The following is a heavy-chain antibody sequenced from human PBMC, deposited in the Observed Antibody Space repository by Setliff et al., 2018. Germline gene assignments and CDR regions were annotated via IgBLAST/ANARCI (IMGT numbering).Heavy chain of an antibody. CDR1: GFTFSSYA. V-gene: IGHV3-23*01. CDR3: ARDTSGRDAFDI. Sequence: GGSLRLSCAASGFTFSSYAMTWVRQAPGKGLEWVSGISGYGSRTYYADSVKGRSTISRDNSQNTMYLQMNSLRAEDTAVYYCARDTSGRDAFDIWGQGATVTVS. J-gene: IGHJ3*02. D-gene: IGHD6-19*01. CDR2: ISGYGSRT.